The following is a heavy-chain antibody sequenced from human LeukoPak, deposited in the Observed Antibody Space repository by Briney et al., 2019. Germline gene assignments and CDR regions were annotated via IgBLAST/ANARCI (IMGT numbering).Heavy chain of an antibody. D-gene: IGHD6-13*01. CDR3: ARDGGQQLPPNYYYYYMDV. CDR1: GYTFTSYY. J-gene: IGHJ6*03. V-gene: IGHV1-46*01. CDR2: INPSGGST. Sequence: ASVTVSCKASGYTFTSYYMHWVRQAPGQGLEWMGIINPSGGSTSYAQKFQGRVTMTRDMSTSTVYMELSSLRSEDTAVYYCARDGGQQLPPNYYYYYMDVWGKGTTVTVSS.